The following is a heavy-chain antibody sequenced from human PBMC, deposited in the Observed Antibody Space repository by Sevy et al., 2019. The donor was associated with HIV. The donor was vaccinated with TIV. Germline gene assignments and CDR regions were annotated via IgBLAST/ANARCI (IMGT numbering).Heavy chain of an antibody. V-gene: IGHV3-9*01. J-gene: IGHJ6*02. CDR1: GFTFDDYA. Sequence: GGSLRLSCAASGFTFDDYAMHWVRQAPGKGLEWVSGISWNSGSIGYADSVKGRFTISRDNAKNSLYLQMNSLRAEDTALYYCAKDISSWQWLGPLDYYYGMDVWGQGTTVTVSS. D-gene: IGHD6-19*01. CDR3: AKDISSWQWLGPLDYYYGMDV. CDR2: ISWNSGSI.